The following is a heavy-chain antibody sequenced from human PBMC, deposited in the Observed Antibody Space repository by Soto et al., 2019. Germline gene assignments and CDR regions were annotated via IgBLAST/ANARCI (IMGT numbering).Heavy chain of an antibody. J-gene: IGHJ4*02. CDR2: ISGSGGST. D-gene: IGHD2-2*01. CDR3: AKTDYYCSSTSCNWDY. V-gene: IGHV3-23*01. CDR1: GFTFSSYA. Sequence: LRLSCAASGFTFSSYAMSWVRQAPGKGLEWVSAISGSGGSTYYADSVKGRFTISRDNSKNTLYLQMNSLRAEDTAVYYCAKTDYYCSSTSCNWDYWGQGTMVTVYS.